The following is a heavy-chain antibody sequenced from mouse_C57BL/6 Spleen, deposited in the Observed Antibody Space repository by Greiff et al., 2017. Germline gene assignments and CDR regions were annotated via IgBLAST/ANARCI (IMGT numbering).Heavy chain of an antibody. CDR3: ARFYRGYYFDY. J-gene: IGHJ2*01. V-gene: IGHV1-64*01. D-gene: IGHD2-1*01. CDR2: IHPNSGST. Sequence: QVQLKQPGAELVKPGASVKLSCKASGYTFTSYWMHWVKQRPGQGLEWIGMIHPNSGSTNYNEKFKSKATLTVDKSSSTAYMQLSSLTSEDSAVYYCARFYRGYYFDYWGQGTTLAVSS. CDR1: GYTFTSYW.